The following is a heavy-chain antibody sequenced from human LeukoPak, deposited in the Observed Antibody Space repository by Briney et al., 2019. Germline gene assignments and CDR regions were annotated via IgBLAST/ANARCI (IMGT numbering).Heavy chain of an antibody. CDR1: GGSLSGYY. Sequence: SETLSLTCAVYGGSLSGYYWSWIRQPPGKGLEWIAGINYSGSTNYNPPLKSRVALSVDMSGNQFSLKLTSVTAADTAMYYCVLGDYWGQGTLVTVSS. V-gene: IGHV4-34*01. D-gene: IGHD3-16*01. CDR3: VLGDY. CDR2: INYSGST. J-gene: IGHJ4*02.